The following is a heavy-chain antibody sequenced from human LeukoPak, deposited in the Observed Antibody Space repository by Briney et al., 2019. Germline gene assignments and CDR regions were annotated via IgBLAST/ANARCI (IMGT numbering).Heavy chain of an antibody. CDR3: ARRGITMTQIDY. CDR2: INHSGST. Sequence: KPSETLSLTCAVYGGSFSGYYWSWIRQPPGKGLEWIGEINHSGSTNYNPSLKSRVTISVDTSKNQFSMKLSSVTAADTAVNYCARRGITMTQIDYWGQGTLVTVSS. V-gene: IGHV4-34*01. J-gene: IGHJ4*02. CDR1: GGSFSGYY. D-gene: IGHD3-22*01.